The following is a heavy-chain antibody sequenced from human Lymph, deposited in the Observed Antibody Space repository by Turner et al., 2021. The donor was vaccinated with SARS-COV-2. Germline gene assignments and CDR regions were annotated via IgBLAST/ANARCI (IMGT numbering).Heavy chain of an antibody. CDR1: GASVTSSSYY. D-gene: IGHD5-18*01. CDR3: ARQGWLRGYFDY. Sequence: QVQLPESGPGLVKPSETLCLTCTVSGASVTSSSYYWGWIRQPPGKGLEWIGNIYSSGSTYYNPSLKSRVTISVDTSKNQFSLKLSSVTAADTAVYYCARQGWLRGYFDYWSQGTLVTVSS. V-gene: IGHV4-39*01. CDR2: IYSSGST. J-gene: IGHJ4*02.